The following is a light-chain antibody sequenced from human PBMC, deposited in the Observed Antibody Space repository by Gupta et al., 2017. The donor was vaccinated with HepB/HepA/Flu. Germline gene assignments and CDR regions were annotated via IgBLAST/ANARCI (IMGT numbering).Light chain of an antibody. CDR1: QGISSY. CDR2: AAS. V-gene: IGKV1-8*01. CDR3: QHDDGYPLT. Sequence: AIRMTQSPSSFSASTGDRVTITCRASQGISSYLAWYQQKPGKAPKLLIYAASTLQSGVPSRFSGSGSGTDFTLTISFLQSEDFPTYYCQHDDGYPLTFGGGTKVEIK. J-gene: IGKJ4*01.